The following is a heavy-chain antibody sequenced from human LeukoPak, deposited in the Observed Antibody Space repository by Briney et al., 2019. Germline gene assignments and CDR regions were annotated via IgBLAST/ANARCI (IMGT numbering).Heavy chain of an antibody. Sequence: SQTLSLTCTVSGGSISSGGYYWSWIRQHPGTGLEWIGYIYYSGSTNYNPSLKSRVTISVDTSKNQFSLKLSSVTAADTAVYYCARIREQWLAPGGYDYWGQGTLVTVSS. CDR3: ARIREQWLAPGGYDY. CDR1: GGSISSGGYY. J-gene: IGHJ4*02. V-gene: IGHV4-31*03. CDR2: IYYSGST. D-gene: IGHD6-19*01.